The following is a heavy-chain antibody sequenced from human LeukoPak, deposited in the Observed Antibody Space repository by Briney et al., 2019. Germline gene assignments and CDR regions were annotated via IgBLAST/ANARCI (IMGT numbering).Heavy chain of an antibody. CDR2: IYTSGST. V-gene: IGHV4-4*07. CDR3: ARDSPSYGGKNYFDY. J-gene: IGHJ4*02. D-gene: IGHD4-23*01. CDR1: GGSISSYY. Sequence: SETLSLTCTVSGGSISSYYWSWIRQPAGKGLEWIGRIYTSGSTNYNPSLKGRVTMSVDTSKNQFSLKLSSVTAADTAVYYCARDSPSYGGKNYFDYWGQGTLVTVSS.